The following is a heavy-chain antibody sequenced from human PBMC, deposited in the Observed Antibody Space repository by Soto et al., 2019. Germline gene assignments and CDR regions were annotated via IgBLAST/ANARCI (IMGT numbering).Heavy chain of an antibody. J-gene: IGHJ4*02. CDR3: ARGGSYYLDY. CDR2: TNSDGSSI. D-gene: IGHD3-10*01. V-gene: IGHV3-74*01. CDR1: GFTFSSSW. Sequence: EVQLVESGGALVQPGGSLRLSCAASGFTFSSSWMHWVHQGPGKGLVWVSRTNSDGSSISYADSVKGRFTISRDNAKNTLYLQINSLRAEDTAVYYCARGGSYYLDYWGQGTLLTVSS.